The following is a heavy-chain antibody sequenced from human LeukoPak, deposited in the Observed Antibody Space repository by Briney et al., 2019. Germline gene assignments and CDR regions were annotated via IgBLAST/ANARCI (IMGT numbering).Heavy chain of an antibody. D-gene: IGHD4-23*01. CDR1: GGSISSHY. Sequence: PSETLSLTWTVSGGSISSHYWNWIRQPAGKGLEWIGYIYYSGSTNYNPSLKSRVTISVDTSKNQFSLKLSSVTAADTAVYYCARETTVVTPGRSDVFDIWGQGTMVTVSS. CDR2: IYYSGST. J-gene: IGHJ3*02. V-gene: IGHV4-59*11. CDR3: ARETTVVTPGRSDVFDI.